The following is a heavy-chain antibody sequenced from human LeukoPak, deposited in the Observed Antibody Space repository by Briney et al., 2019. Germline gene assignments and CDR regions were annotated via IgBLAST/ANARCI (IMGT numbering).Heavy chain of an antibody. CDR1: GGSVSSGSYY. Sequence: SETLSLTCTVSGGSVSSGSYYWGWIRQPPGKGLEWIGNIYYSGSTNYNPPLKSRVTISVDTSKNQFSLKLSSVTAADTAVYYCARVGSDYDRRENWFDPWGQGTLVTVSS. V-gene: IGHV4-61*01. CDR2: IYYSGST. D-gene: IGHD3-10*01. CDR3: ARVGSDYDRRENWFDP. J-gene: IGHJ5*02.